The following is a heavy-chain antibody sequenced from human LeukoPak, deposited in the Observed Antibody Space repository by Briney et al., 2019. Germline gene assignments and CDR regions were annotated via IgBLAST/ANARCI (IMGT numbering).Heavy chain of an antibody. Sequence: GESLKISCKGSGYSFTSYWIGWVRQMPGKGLEWMGIIYPGDSDTRYSPSFQGQVTISADKSISTAYLQWSSLKASDTAMYYCARHQVIAAAGIDAFDIWGQGTMVTVSS. D-gene: IGHD6-13*01. CDR3: ARHQVIAAAGIDAFDI. V-gene: IGHV5-51*01. J-gene: IGHJ3*02. CDR1: GYSFTSYW. CDR2: IYPGDSDT.